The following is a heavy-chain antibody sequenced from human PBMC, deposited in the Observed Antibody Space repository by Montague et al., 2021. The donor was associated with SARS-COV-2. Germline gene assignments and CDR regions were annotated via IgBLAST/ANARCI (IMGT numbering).Heavy chain of an antibody. CDR1: GGSLSSYY. J-gene: IGHJ1*01. CDR2: IYYSGST. CDR3: ARHVSGSLTHFHH. Sequence: SETLSLTCTVSGGSLSSYYWSWIRQPPGTGLEWIGYIYYSGSTNYNPSLKSRVTISVNTSKSQFSLNLSSVTAADTAVYYCARHVSGSLTHFHHWGQGSLVTVSS. D-gene: IGHD1-26*01. V-gene: IGHV4-59*08.